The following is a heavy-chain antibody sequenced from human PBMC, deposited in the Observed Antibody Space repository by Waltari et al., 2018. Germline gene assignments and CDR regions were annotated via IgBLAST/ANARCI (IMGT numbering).Heavy chain of an antibody. V-gene: IGHV4-34*01. CDR3: ARGGVGATWGSFDY. CDR1: GGSFSGYY. J-gene: IGHJ4*02. Sequence: QVQLQQWGAGLLKPSETLSLTCAVYGGSFSGYYWSWIRQPPGKGLEWIGEINHSGSTNYNPSLKSRVTISVYTSKNQFSLKLSSVTAADTAVYYCARGGVGATWGSFDYWGQGTLVTVSS. D-gene: IGHD1-26*01. CDR2: INHSGST.